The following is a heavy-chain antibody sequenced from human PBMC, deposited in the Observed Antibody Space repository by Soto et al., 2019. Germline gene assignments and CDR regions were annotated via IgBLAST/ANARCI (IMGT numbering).Heavy chain of an antibody. CDR2: IYHSGST. J-gene: IGHJ5*02. CDR1: GGSISSSNW. Sequence: QVQLQESGPGLVKPSGTLSLTCAVSGGSISSSNWWSWVRQPPGKGLEWIGEIYHSGSTNYNPSPKSRVTXPXXXAXXHFSLKLSSVTAAYTAGYYCARDYMVRGVMRWFDPWGQGTLVTVSS. CDR3: ARDYMVRGVMRWFDP. V-gene: IGHV4-4*02. D-gene: IGHD3-10*01.